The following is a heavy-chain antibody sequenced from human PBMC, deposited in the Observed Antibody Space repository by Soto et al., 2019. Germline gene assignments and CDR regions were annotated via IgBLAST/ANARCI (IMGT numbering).Heavy chain of an antibody. CDR1: GDSVSSKSVA. CDR3: ARVPGP. Sequence: SQTLSLTCAIFGDSVSSKSVAWNWIRQSPSRGLEWLGRTYYRSKWYDDYAVSVKSRITINPDTSKNQFSLKLSSVTAADTAVYYCARVPGPWGQGTLVTVSS. CDR2: TYYRSKWYD. V-gene: IGHV6-1*01. J-gene: IGHJ5*02.